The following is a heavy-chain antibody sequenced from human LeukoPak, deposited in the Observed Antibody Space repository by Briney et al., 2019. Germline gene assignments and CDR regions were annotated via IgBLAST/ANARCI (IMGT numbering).Heavy chain of an antibody. CDR2: IYYSGST. CDR3: AKSWFTNDAFDI. V-gene: IGHV4-59*01. CDR1: GGSISSYY. Sequence: SETLSLTCIVSGGSISSYYWSWIRQPPGKGLEWIGYIYYSGSTNYNPSLKSRVTISVDTSKNQFSLKLSSVTAADTAVYYCAKSWFTNDAFDIWGQGTMVTVSS. D-gene: IGHD6-13*01. J-gene: IGHJ3*02.